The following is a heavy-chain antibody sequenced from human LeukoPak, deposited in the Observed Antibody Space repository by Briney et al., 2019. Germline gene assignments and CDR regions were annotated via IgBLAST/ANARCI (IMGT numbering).Heavy chain of an antibody. Sequence: GGSLRLSCAASGFTFSSSVMHWVRQAPGKGLEWVAAISYDGRDKYFADSVKGRFTISRDNSKNTVDLQVNSLRAEDTAVYYCARETGNYYFDFWGQGTLVTVSS. CDR3: ARETGNYYFDF. V-gene: IGHV3-30*03. D-gene: IGHD1-7*01. CDR1: GFTFSSSV. CDR2: ISYDGRDK. J-gene: IGHJ4*02.